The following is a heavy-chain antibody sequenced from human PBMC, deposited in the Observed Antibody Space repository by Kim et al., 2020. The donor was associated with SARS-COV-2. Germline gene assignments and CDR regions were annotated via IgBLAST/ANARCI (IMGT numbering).Heavy chain of an antibody. CDR3: ARGPTGGGWLYFDY. D-gene: IGHD5-12*01. CDR2: ISSSSSTI. CDR1: GFTFSSYS. V-gene: IGHV3-48*02. J-gene: IGHJ4*02. Sequence: GGSLRLSCAASGFTFSSYSMNWVRQAPGKGLEWVSYISSSSSTIYYADSVKGRFTISRDNAKNSLYLQMNSLRDEDTAVYYCARGPTGGGWLYFDYWGQGTLVTVSS.